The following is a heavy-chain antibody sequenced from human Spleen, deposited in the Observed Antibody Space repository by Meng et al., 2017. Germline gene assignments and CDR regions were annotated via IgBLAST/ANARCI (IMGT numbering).Heavy chain of an antibody. J-gene: IGHJ3*02. Sequence: WASSGFTFSFYSINWVRQAPGKGLEWVSAISSDSTSILYADSVKGRFTISRDNAKNSLYLQMSSLRAEDTAVYYCARDFGYSHGFDIWGQGTMVTVSS. CDR3: ARDFGYSHGFDI. V-gene: IGHV3-21*01. CDR1: GFTFSFYS. D-gene: IGHD5-24*01. CDR2: ISSDSTSI.